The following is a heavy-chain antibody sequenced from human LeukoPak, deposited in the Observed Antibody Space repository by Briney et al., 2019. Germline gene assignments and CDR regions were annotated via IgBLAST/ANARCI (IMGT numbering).Heavy chain of an antibody. V-gene: IGHV4-59*01. CDR1: GGSISSYD. CDR3: ARGGPYWYFDL. J-gene: IGHJ2*01. Sequence: PSETLTLPCTVSGGSISSYDRSWIRQAPGKGLEWIGYIYYSGSTNYNPSLKSRVTISVDTSKNQFSLKLSSVTAADTAVYYCARGGPYWYFDLWGRGTLVTVSS. CDR2: IYYSGST.